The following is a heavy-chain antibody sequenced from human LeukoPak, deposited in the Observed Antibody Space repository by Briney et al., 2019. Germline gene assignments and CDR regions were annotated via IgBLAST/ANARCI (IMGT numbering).Heavy chain of an antibody. CDR2: INPSGGST. CDR3: AREVTVTNYYYFDY. J-gene: IGHJ4*02. Sequence: ASVKVSCKASGYTFTSYDINWVRQATGQGLEWMGIINPSGGSTSYAQKLQGRVTMTRDTSTSTVYMELSSLRSEDTAVYYCAREVTVTNYYYFDYWGQGTLVTVSS. CDR1: GYTFTSYD. D-gene: IGHD4-11*01. V-gene: IGHV1-46*01.